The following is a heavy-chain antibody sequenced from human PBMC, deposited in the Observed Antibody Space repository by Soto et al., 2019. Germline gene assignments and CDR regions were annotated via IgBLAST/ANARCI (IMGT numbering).Heavy chain of an antibody. V-gene: IGHV3-33*01. CDR1: GFTFSSYG. D-gene: IGHD3-3*01. CDR2: IWYDGSNK. Sequence: GGSLRLSCAASGFTFSSYGMHWVRQAPGKGLEWVAVIWYDGSNKYYADSVKGRFTISRDNSKNTLYLQMNSLRAEDTAVYYCARLFYDFWSGYYEAGGMDVWGQGTTVTVSS. J-gene: IGHJ6*02. CDR3: ARLFYDFWSGYYEAGGMDV.